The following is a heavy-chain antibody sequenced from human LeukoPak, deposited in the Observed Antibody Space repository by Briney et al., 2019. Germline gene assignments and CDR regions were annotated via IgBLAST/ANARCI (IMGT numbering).Heavy chain of an antibody. CDR3: ARHPSYSSSSLVFDY. V-gene: IGHV5-51*01. CDR1: GYSFTSYW. Sequence: GESLKISCKGSGYSFTSYWIGWVRQMPGKGLEWMGIIYPGDSDTRYSPSFQGQVTISADKSISTAYLQWSSLKASDTAMYYCARHPSYSSSSLVFDYWGQGTLVTVSS. D-gene: IGHD6-6*01. CDR2: IYPGDSDT. J-gene: IGHJ4*02.